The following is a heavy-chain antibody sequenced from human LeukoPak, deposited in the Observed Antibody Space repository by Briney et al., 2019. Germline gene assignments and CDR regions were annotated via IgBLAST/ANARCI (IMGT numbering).Heavy chain of an antibody. CDR3: ARRVRSVAGKEDWFDP. J-gene: IGHJ5*02. CDR1: GGTFSSYA. CDR2: IIPIFGTA. V-gene: IGHV1-69*05. Sequence: GSSVKVSCKASGGTFSSYAISWVRQARGQGLEWMGGIIPIFGTANYAQKFQGRVTITTDESTSTAYMELSSLRSEDTAVYYCARRVRSVAGKEDWFDPWGQGTLVTVSS. D-gene: IGHD6-19*01.